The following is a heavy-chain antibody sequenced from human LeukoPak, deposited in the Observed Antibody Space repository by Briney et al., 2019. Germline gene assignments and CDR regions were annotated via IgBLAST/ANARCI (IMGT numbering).Heavy chain of an antibody. Sequence: SETLSLTCTVSGDSISSYYWSWIRQPPGKGLEWIGYIYYSGRTNYNPSLNSRVTISVDTSKNQFSLRLSSVTAADTAVYYCARVTGYMTEDYFDYWGQGTLITVSS. CDR3: ARVTGYMTEDYFDY. D-gene: IGHD6-13*01. J-gene: IGHJ4*02. V-gene: IGHV4-59*01. CDR2: IYYSGRT. CDR1: GDSISSYY.